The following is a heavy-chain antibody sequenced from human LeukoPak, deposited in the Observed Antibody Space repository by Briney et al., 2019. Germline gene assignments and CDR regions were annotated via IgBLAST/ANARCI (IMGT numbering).Heavy chain of an antibody. CDR3: ATSYDMGWLIGY. CDR2: IKQDGSEK. D-gene: IGHD3/OR15-3a*01. J-gene: IGHJ4*02. Sequence: GGSLRLSCAASGFTFGDTWTNWVRQVPGQGLEWVANIKQDGSEKFYVASVKGRFTISRDNGKSSLYLQMNSLRAEDTALYYCATSYDMGWLIGYWGQGTLVTVSS. V-gene: IGHV3-7*03. CDR1: GFTFGDTW.